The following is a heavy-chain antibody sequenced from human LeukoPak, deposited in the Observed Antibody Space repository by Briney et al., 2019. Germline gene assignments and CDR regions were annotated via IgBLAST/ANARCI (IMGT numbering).Heavy chain of an antibody. D-gene: IGHD3-3*01. CDR1: GGSIFSTNW. CDR3: ASPYYDFWPYMDV. V-gene: IGHV4-4*02. Sequence: KPSETLSLTCAVSGGSIFSTNWWSWVRQPPGKGLEWIGQIFYSGSTSYSPSLKSRVTISMDKSKNQFSLKLTSVTAADTAVYYCASPYYDFWPYMDVWGKGTTVTVSS. J-gene: IGHJ6*03. CDR2: IFYSGST.